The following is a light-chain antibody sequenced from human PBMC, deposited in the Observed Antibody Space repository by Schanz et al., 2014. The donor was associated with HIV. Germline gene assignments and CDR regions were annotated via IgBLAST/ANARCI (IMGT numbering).Light chain of an antibody. CDR1: SSDVGDYNY. V-gene: IGLV2-11*01. CDR2: EVT. Sequence: QSALTQPRSVSGSPGQSVTISCTGTSSDVGDYNYVSWYQQHPGKAPKLMIYEVTKRPSGVPDRFSGSKSGNTASLTVSGLQAEDEADYYCYSYAGSSTFGDVVFGGGTKLTVL. J-gene: IGLJ2*01. CDR3: YSYAGSSTFGDVV.